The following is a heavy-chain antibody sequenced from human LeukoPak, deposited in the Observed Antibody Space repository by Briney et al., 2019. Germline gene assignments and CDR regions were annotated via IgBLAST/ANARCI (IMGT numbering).Heavy chain of an antibody. Sequence: SQTLSLTCTVSGGSISSGGYYWSWIRQHPGKGLEWIGYIYYSGSTYCNPSLKSRVTISVDTSKNQFSLKLSSVTAADTAVYYCARVRGITMIVVVISTIPVGYFDLWGRGTLVTVSS. D-gene: IGHD3-22*01. CDR2: IYYSGST. CDR1: GGSISSGGYY. V-gene: IGHV4-31*03. CDR3: ARVRGITMIVVVISTIPVGYFDL. J-gene: IGHJ2*01.